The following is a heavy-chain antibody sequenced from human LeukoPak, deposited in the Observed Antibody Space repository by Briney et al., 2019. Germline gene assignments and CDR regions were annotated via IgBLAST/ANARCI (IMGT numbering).Heavy chain of an antibody. Sequence: PSQTLSLTCTVSGGSISSGTYYWNWIRQPAGKGLEWIGRIYTSGSTNYNPSLKSRVTIPVDTSKNQFSLKLTSVTAADTAMYYCARDPYDTSANDAFDIWGQGTMVSVSS. CDR3: ARDPYDTSANDAFDI. CDR2: IYTSGST. J-gene: IGHJ3*02. CDR1: GGSISSGTYY. D-gene: IGHD3-22*01. V-gene: IGHV4-61*02.